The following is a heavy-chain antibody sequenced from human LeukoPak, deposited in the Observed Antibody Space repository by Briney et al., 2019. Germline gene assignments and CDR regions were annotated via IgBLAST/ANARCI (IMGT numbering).Heavy chain of an antibody. CDR3: TISGRHIDY. Sequence: GGSLRLSCAASGFSFTYACMSWVCQAPGKGLEWDGRIKSETDGGTTAYGSPVKGRFTISRDDSKKTLFLQINTLKTEDTAIYYCTISGRHIDYWGQGTLVTVSS. V-gene: IGHV3-15*01. CDR2: IKSETDGGTT. J-gene: IGHJ4*02. D-gene: IGHD6-19*01. CDR1: GFSFTYAC.